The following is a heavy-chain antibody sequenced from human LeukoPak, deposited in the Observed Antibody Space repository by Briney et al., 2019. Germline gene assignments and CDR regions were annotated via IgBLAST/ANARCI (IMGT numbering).Heavy chain of an antibody. Sequence: SETLSLTCTVSGGSISSSSYYWGWIRQPPGKGLEWIGSIYYSGSTYYNPSLKSRVTISVDTSKNQFSLKLSSVTAADTAVYYCARGGGDYYCYMDVWGKGTTVTVSS. J-gene: IGHJ6*03. V-gene: IGHV4-39*07. CDR3: ARGGGDYYCYMDV. D-gene: IGHD3-3*01. CDR2: IYYSGST. CDR1: GGSISSSSYY.